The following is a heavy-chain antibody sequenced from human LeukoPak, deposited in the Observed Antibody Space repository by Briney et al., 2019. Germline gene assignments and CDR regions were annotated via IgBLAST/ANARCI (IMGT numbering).Heavy chain of an antibody. CDR1: GYSISSGYY. V-gene: IGHV4-38-2*01. CDR3: ARQGYSYGSPPSVDY. D-gene: IGHD5-18*01. CDR2: IYHSGST. Sequence: PSETLSLTCAVSGYSISSGYYWGWIRQPPGKGLEWIGSIYHSGSTYYNPSLKSRVTISVDTSKNQFSLKLSSVTAADTAVYYCARQGYSYGSPPSVDYWGQGTLVTVSS. J-gene: IGHJ4*02.